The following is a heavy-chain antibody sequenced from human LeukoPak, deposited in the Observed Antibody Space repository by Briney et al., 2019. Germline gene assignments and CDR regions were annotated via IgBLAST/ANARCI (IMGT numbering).Heavy chain of an antibody. CDR3: ANYVYDSGNRRFDY. Sequence: GGSLRLSCAASGFTFSSYAMSWVRQAPGKGLEWVSAISGSGGSTYYADSVKGRFTISRDNPKNTLYLQMNSLRAEDTAVYYCANYVYDSGNRRFDYWGQGTLVTVSS. CDR1: GFTFSSYA. CDR2: ISGSGGST. D-gene: IGHD3-10*01. V-gene: IGHV3-23*01. J-gene: IGHJ4*02.